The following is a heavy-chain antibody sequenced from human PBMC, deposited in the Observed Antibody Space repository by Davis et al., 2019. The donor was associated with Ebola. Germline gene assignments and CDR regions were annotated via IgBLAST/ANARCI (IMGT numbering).Heavy chain of an antibody. Sequence: GESLKISCAASGFTVSSNYMSWVRQAPGKGLEWVSVIYSGGSTYYADSVKGRFTISRDNSKNTLYLQMNSLRAEDTAVYYCARDLLTLVLRFLEWLLYRRFWYWFDPWGQGTLVTVSS. CDR3: ARDLLTLVLRFLEWLLYRRFWYWFDP. CDR1: GFTVSSNY. J-gene: IGHJ5*02. V-gene: IGHV3-53*05. D-gene: IGHD3-3*01. CDR2: IYSGGST.